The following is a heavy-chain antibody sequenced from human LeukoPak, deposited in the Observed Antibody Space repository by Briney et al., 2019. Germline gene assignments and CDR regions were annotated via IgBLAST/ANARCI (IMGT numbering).Heavy chain of an antibody. D-gene: IGHD3-10*01. CDR1: GFTFSSYG. V-gene: IGHV3-23*01. J-gene: IGHJ4*02. CDR2: ISGSGGST. CDR3: AKPQGITMAPFDY. Sequence: GGSLRLSCAASGFTFSSYGMSWVRQAPGKGLEWVSAISGSGGSTYYADSVKGRFTISRDNSKNTLYLQMNSLRAEDTAVYYCAKPQGITMAPFDYWGQGTLVTVSS.